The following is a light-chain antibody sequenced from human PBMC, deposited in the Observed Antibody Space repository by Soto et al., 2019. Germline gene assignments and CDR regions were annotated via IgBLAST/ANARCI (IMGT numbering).Light chain of an antibody. CDR2: GSS. CDR1: ETVSTN. J-gene: IGKJ5*01. CDR3: QQYSNWPPAIT. Sequence: IVLTQSQATLSVSPGERATLSCRATETVSTNLAWFQRKAGQPPRLLIYGSSTRATGVPDRFSGSGSGTEFALIISSLQSEDVAVYYCQQYSNWPPAITFAQGTRLEIK. V-gene: IGKV3-15*01.